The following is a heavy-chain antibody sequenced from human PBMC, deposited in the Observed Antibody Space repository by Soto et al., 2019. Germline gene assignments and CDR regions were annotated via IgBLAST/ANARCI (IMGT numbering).Heavy chain of an antibody. J-gene: IGHJ2*01. D-gene: IGHD6-13*01. CDR1: GGSVSTGVHY. CDR3: ARGYYTSWYWFDR. Sequence: QVQLQESGPGLVKPSETLSLTRTVSVSGGSVSTGVHYWSWIRQPPGKGLEWIGYIYYSGSTNYNPSLKSRVTISVDTSKNQFSLKLTSVTAAATAVYYCARGYYTSWYWFDRWGRGTLVTVSS. V-gene: IGHV4-61*08. CDR2: IYYSGST.